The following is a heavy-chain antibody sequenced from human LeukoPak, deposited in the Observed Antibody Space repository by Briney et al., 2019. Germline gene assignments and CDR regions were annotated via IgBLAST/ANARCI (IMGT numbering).Heavy chain of an antibody. CDR1: GFTFSSYS. J-gene: IGHJ4*02. Sequence: GGSLRLSCAASGFTFSSYSMNWVRQAPGKGLEWVSSISSSSSYIYYADSVKGRFTISRDNAKNSLYLQMNSLRAEDTAVYYCARDFAQVNYDSSGSPICWGQGTLVTVSS. D-gene: IGHD3-22*01. CDR2: ISSSSSYI. V-gene: IGHV3-21*01. CDR3: ARDFAQVNYDSSGSPIC.